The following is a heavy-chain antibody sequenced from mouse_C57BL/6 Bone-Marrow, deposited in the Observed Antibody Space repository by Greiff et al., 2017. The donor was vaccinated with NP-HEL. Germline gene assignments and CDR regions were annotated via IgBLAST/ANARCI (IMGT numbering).Heavy chain of an antibody. J-gene: IGHJ4*01. CDR3: ARLVYPYAMDY. Sequence: EVKLMESGGGLVQPGESLKLSCESNEYEFPSHDMSWVRKTPEKRLELVAAINSDGGSTYYPDTMERRFIISRDTTKKTLYLQMSSLRSEDTALYYCARLVYPYAMDYWGQGTSVTVSS. V-gene: IGHV5-2*01. CDR1: EYEFPSHD. CDR2: INSDGGST.